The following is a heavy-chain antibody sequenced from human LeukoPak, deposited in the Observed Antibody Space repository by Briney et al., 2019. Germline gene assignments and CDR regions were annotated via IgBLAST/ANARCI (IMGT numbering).Heavy chain of an antibody. J-gene: IGHJ6*02. CDR1: GFTFSDYY. Sequence: PGGSLRLSCAASGFTFSDYYMSWIRQAPGKGLEWVSYISSSGSTIYYADSVKGRFTISRDNAKNSLYLQMNSLRAEDTAVYYCARTANPLSLTYDYYYYYGMDVWGQGTTVTVSS. V-gene: IGHV3-11*04. CDR3: ARTANPLSLTYDYYYYYGMDV. CDR2: ISSSGSTI.